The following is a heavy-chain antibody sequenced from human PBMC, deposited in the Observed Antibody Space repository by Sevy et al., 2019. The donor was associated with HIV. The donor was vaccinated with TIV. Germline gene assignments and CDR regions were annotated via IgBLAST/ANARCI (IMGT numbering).Heavy chain of an antibody. D-gene: IGHD1-26*01. CDR3: ARSEGATKTFDY. V-gene: IGHV4-34*01. J-gene: IGHJ4*02. CDR2: INHSGST. CDR1: GGSFSGYY. Sequence: SETLSLTCAVYGGSFSGYYWSWIRQPPGKGLEWIGEINHSGSTNYNPSLKSRVTISVDTSKNQFSLKLSSVTAADTALYYCARSEGATKTFDYWGQATLVTVSS.